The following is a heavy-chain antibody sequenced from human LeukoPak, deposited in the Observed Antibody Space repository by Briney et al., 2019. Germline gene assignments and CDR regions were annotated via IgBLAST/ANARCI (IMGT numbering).Heavy chain of an antibody. J-gene: IGHJ3*02. CDR3: ARLSTGPYGLGAFDI. D-gene: IGHD1-1*01. CDR2: IFKSGST. Sequence: SETLSLTCTVSGGSISSYYWSWIRQPPGKGLEWIGNIFKSGSTNYNPSLKSRVTMSVDTSKNQFSLRLNSVTAADTAVYYCARLSTGPYGLGAFDIWGQGTMVTVSS. CDR1: GGSISSYY. V-gene: IGHV4-59*08.